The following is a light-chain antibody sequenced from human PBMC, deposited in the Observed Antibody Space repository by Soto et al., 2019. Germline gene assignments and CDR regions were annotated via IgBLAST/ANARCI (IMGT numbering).Light chain of an antibody. V-gene: IGKV3-11*01. J-gene: IGKJ4*01. CDR2: DAS. CDR1: QSVSSY. Sequence: IVWAHSPATLSFSPGEIATLSVRASQSVSSYLVWYQQKPGQAPRLLIYDASNRATGIPARFSGSGSGTDFTLTISSLEPEDFAVYYCQHRSSWPLTFGGGTK. CDR3: QHRSSWPLT.